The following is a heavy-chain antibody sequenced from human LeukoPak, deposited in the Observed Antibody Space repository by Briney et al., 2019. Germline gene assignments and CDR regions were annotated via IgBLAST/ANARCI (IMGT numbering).Heavy chain of an antibody. CDR3: ARERDDYYFDY. J-gene: IGHJ4*02. D-gene: IGHD3-3*01. CDR1: GFTFSTYE. Sequence: GGSPRLSCAASGFTFSTYEMSWVRQAPGKGLEWVSYISSSGSTIFYADSVMGRFTISRDNTKNSLYLQMNSLRAEDTAVYYCARERDDYYFDYWGQGTLVTVSS. V-gene: IGHV3-48*03. CDR2: ISSSGSTI.